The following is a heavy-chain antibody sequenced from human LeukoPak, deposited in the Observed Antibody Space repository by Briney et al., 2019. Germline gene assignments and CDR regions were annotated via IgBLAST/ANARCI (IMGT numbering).Heavy chain of an antibody. CDR3: EKGGKDFFFGRFVS. CDR2: ISGSGGRT. V-gene: IGHV3-23*01. CDR1: GFSFSVYA. J-gene: IGHJ5*02. D-gene: IGHD3-3*01. Sequence: QPGGSLRLSCAASGFSFSVYAMSWVRQAPGKGLEWVSSISGSGGRTYYTNSVKGRFTISRENFKNTVYLEMNNVGAEDTALYYCEKGGKDFFFGRFVSWGRGILVIVSS.